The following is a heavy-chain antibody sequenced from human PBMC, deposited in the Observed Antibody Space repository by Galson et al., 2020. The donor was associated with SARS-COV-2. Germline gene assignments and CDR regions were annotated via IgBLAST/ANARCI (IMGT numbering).Heavy chain of an antibody. CDR1: GGSFNSGGYS. V-gene: IGHV4-30-4*07. CDR2: IYSSRPT. J-gene: IGHJ3*02. Sequence: SETLSLTCTVSGGSFNSGGYSWSWLRQPQGTGLEWIGYIYSSRPTSYNPSLKSRVTISVDTSKNQLSLKLSSVTAADTAVYYCARSLYKYYYDSSGSKDAFDIWGQGTMVTVSS. CDR3: ARSLYKYYYDSSGSKDAFDI. D-gene: IGHD3-22*01.